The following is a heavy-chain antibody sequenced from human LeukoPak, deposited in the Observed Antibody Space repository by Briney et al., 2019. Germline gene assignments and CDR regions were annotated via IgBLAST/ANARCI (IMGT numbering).Heavy chain of an antibody. J-gene: IGHJ4*02. D-gene: IGHD3-10*01. CDR3: ARDERGGAGDFDY. CDR1: GFTFSSYE. Sequence: GGSLRLSCAASGFTFSSYEMNWVRQAPGKGLEWVSYISSSGSSMYYADSVKGRFTISRDNAKNSLYLQMNNLRAEDTALYYCARDERGGAGDFDYRGQGTLVTVSS. V-gene: IGHV3-48*03. CDR2: ISSSGSSM.